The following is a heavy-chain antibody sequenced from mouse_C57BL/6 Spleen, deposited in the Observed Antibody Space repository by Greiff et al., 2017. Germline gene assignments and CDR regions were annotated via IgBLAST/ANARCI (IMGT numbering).Heavy chain of an antibody. CDR2: IYPRDGST. CDR3: ARWGTYYSNLYYFDY. J-gene: IGHJ2*01. Sequence: QVHVKQSDAELVKPGASVKISCKVSGYTFTDHTIHWMKQRPEQGLEWIGYIYPRDGSTKYNEKFKGKATLTADKSSSTAYMQLNSLTSEDSAVYFCARWGTYYSNLYYFDYWGQGTTLTVSS. V-gene: IGHV1-78*01. CDR1: GYTFTDHT. D-gene: IGHD2-5*01.